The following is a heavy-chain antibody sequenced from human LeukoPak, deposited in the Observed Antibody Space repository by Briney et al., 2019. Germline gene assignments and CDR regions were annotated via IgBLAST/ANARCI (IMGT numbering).Heavy chain of an antibody. CDR2: IYYSGST. J-gene: IGHJ2*01. D-gene: IGHD2-15*01. CDR1: GGSFSGYY. CDR3: ARQNCSGGSCYPRPYWYFDL. Sequence: SETLSLTCAVYGGSFSGYYWSWIRQPPGKGLEWIGYIYYSGSTNYNPSLKSRVTISVDTSKNQFSLKLSSVTAADTAVYYCARQNCSGGSCYPRPYWYFDLWGRGTLVTVSS. V-gene: IGHV4-59*08.